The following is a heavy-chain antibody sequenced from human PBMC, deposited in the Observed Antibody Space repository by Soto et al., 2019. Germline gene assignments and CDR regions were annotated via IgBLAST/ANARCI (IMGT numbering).Heavy chain of an antibody. CDR3: ARLASRYDFWSGYYNRQYYYYGMDV. J-gene: IGHJ6*02. V-gene: IGHV1-8*01. Sequence: ASVKVSCKASGYTFTSYDISWVRQATGQGLEWMGWMNPNSGNTGYAQKFQGRVTMTRNTSISTAYMELSSLRSEDTAVYYCARLASRYDFWSGYYNRQYYYYGMDVWGQGTTVTVSS. CDR1: GYTFTSYD. D-gene: IGHD3-3*01. CDR2: MNPNSGNT.